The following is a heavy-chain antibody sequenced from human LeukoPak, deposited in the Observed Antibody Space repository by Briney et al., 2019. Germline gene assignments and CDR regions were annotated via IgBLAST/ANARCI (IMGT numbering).Heavy chain of an antibody. CDR2: IYTSGST. CDR1: GGSISSGSYY. D-gene: IGHD5-24*01. J-gene: IGHJ4*02. Sequence: PSETLSLTCTVSGGSISSGSYYWSWIRQPAGKGLEWIGRIYTSGSTNYNPSLKSRVTISVDTSKNQFSLKLSSVTAADTAVYYCARDSYGYRDWGQGTLVTVSS. CDR3: ARDSYGYRD. V-gene: IGHV4-61*02.